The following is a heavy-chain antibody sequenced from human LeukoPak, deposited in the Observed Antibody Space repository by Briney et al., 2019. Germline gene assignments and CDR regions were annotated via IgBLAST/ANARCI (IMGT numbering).Heavy chain of an antibody. Sequence: GGSLRFSCTASGFTFSSYWMHWVRQAPGKGLVWVSRINSDGGSTSYADSVKGRFTISRDNAKNTLYLQMNSLRAEDTAVYYCARRIQGMAPYYFDYWGQGTLVTASS. CDR3: ARRIQGMAPYYFDY. CDR1: GFTFSSYW. J-gene: IGHJ4*02. CDR2: INSDGGST. D-gene: IGHD5-24*01. V-gene: IGHV3-74*01.